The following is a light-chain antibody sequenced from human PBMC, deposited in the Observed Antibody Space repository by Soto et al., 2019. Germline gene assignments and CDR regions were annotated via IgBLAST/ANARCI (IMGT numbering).Light chain of an antibody. CDR3: GTWDSSLTVSV. J-gene: IGLJ1*01. CDR1: SSNIGNND. Sequence: QSVLTQPPSVSAAPGQKVTISCSGSSSNIGNNDVSWYQQLPGTAPKLLIYDNNNRPSGIPDRFSGSKSGTSATLGITGLQTGDEADYYCGTWDSSLTVSVFGTGTKVTVL. V-gene: IGLV1-51*01. CDR2: DNN.